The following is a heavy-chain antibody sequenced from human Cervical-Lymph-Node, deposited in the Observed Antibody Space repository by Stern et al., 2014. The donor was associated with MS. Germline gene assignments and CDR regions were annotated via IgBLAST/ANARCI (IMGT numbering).Heavy chain of an antibody. Sequence: QVPLKESGPTLVKPTQTLTLTCTFSGFSLSNAGVSVGWLRQPPGQALEWIEILYWGDDTRYSPSLKSRLTITKDTSKNQVVLTMTNMDPVDTATYYCAHRHYYYDSGSYSNYGMEVWGQGNTVTVSS. CDR3: AHRHYYYDSGSYSNYGMEV. J-gene: IGHJ6*02. D-gene: IGHD3-10*01. CDR1: GFSLSNAGVS. CDR2: LYWGDDT. V-gene: IGHV2-5*02.